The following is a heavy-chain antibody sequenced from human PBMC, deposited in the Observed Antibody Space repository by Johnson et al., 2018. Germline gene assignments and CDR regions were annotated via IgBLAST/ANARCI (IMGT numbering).Heavy chain of an antibody. CDR3: AGASNSNNWYHCGLDV. CDR2: INPSGGST. J-gene: IGHJ6*02. Sequence: QVQLVQSGAEVKKPGASVKVSCKASGYTFTSYHVHWVRQAPGQGLEWMGIINPSGGSTTYSQKFQGRVTVTRDTSTSTVHMEVNSLRSEDTAVYYCAGASNSNNWYHCGLDVWGQGTTVTVSS. V-gene: IGHV1-46*01. CDR1: GYTFTSYH. D-gene: IGHD6-13*01.